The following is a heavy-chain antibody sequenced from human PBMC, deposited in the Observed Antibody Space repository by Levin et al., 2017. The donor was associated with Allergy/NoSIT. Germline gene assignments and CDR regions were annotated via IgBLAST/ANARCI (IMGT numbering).Heavy chain of an antibody. CDR3: AKADGGWRNRYWYFDR. V-gene: IGHV3-23*01. Sequence: GGSLRLSCAASGFTFSSYAMSWVRQAPGKGLEWVSAISGSGGSTYYADSVKGRFTISRDNSKNTLYLQMNSLRAEDTAVYYCAKADGGWRNRYWYFDRWGRGTLVTVSS. D-gene: IGHD3-16*01. CDR1: GFTFSSYA. CDR2: ISGSGGST. J-gene: IGHJ2*01.